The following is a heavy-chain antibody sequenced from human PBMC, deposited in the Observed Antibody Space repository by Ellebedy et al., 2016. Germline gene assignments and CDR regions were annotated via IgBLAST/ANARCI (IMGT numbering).Heavy chain of an antibody. CDR1: GGSISSSNW. Sequence: SETLSLTXAVSGGSISSSNWWSWVRLPPGKGLEWIGEIYHSGSTNYNPSLKSRVTISVDKSKNQFSLKLSSVTAADTAVYYCARGQVVLLWFGDPVGFDYWGQGTLVTVSS. D-gene: IGHD3-10*01. J-gene: IGHJ4*02. CDR3: ARGQVVLLWFGDPVGFDY. V-gene: IGHV4-4*02. CDR2: IYHSGST.